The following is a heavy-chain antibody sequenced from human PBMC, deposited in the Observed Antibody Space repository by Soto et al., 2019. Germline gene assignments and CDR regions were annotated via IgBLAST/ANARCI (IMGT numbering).Heavy chain of an antibody. V-gene: IGHV1-69*13. J-gene: IGHJ4*02. CDR3: ARDLVPPGIAVAGTGLDY. CDR1: GGTFSSYA. D-gene: IGHD6-19*01. CDR2: IIPIFGTA. Sequence: SVKVSCKASGGTFSSYAISWVRQAPGQGLEWMGGIIPIFGTANYAQKFQGRVTITADESTSTAYMELSSLRSEDTAVYYCARDLVPPGIAVAGTGLDYWGQGTLVTVSS.